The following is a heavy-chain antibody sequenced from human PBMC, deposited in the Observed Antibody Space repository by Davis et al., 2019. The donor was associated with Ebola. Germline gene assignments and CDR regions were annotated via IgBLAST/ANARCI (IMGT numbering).Heavy chain of an antibody. CDR2: IKHDGSEK. CDR3: ARDNRGRPLGY. V-gene: IGHV3-7*03. D-gene: IGHD3-16*02. CDR1: GFTFSNYW. J-gene: IGHJ1*01. Sequence: GESLKISCAASGFTFSNYWMSWVRQAPGKGLKWVANIKHDGSEKYDVDSVRGRFTISRDNTRNSLFLQMNSLRVDDTAVYYCARDNRGRPLGYWGKGTLVIVSS.